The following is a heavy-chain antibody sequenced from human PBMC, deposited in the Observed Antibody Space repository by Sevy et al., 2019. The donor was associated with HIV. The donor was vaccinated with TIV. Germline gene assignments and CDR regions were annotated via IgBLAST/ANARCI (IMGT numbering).Heavy chain of an antibody. J-gene: IGHJ6*02. CDR3: AKGFCSGGSCPRDYYYYGMDV. D-gene: IGHD2-15*01. CDR1: EFTFSSYA. Sequence: GGSLRLSCAASEFTFSSYAMSWVRQAPGKGLEWVSSISGSGRYTYYADSVEGRFTISRDNSKNTLCVQMNSLRPEDTAVYYCAKGFCSGGSCPRDYYYYGMDVWGQGTTVTVSS. CDR2: ISGSGRYT. V-gene: IGHV3-23*01.